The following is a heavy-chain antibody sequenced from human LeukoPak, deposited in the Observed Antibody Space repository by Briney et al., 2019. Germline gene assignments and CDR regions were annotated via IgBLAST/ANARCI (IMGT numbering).Heavy chain of an antibody. CDR3: ASNLDGATYFPP. CDR1: GYTFTSYG. D-gene: IGHD2/OR15-2a*01. V-gene: IGHV1-2*02. Sequence: ASVKVSCKASGYTFTSYGISWVRQAPGQGLEWMGWINPNSGGTNYAQKFQGRVTMTRDTSISTAYMELSRLRSDDTAVYYCASNLDGATYFPPWGQGTLVTVSS. J-gene: IGHJ4*02. CDR2: INPNSGGT.